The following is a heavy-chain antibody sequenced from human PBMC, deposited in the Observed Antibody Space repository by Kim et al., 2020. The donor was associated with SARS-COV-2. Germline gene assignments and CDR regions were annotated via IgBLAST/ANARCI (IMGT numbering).Heavy chain of an antibody. CDR2: IYYSGST. CDR1: GGSISSSSYY. CDR3: ARSHMGSGWYGGTTALDY. V-gene: IGHV4-39*01. D-gene: IGHD6-19*01. J-gene: IGHJ4*02. Sequence: SETLSLTCTVSGGSISSSSYYWGWIRQPPGKWLEWIGSIYYSGSTYYNPSLKSRVTISVDTSKNQFSLKLSSVTAADTAVYYCARSHMGSGWYGGTTALDYWGQGTLVTVSS.